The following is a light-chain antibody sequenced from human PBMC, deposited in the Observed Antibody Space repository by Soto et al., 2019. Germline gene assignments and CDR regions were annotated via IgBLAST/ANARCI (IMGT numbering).Light chain of an antibody. CDR2: WTS. Sequence: DIVLTQSPDSLAVALGERATINCKSSQTILYSTNKYNYLAWYQQKPGQPPKLLIYWTSTRDSGVPDRFSGSGSGTDSTLAISNLQAEDVAIYYCQQFYSSPVTFGGGTRVEIK. CDR3: QQFYSSPVT. V-gene: IGKV4-1*01. J-gene: IGKJ4*01. CDR1: QTILYSTNKYNY.